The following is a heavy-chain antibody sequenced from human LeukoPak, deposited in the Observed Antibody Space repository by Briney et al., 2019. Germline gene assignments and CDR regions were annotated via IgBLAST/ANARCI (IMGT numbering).Heavy chain of an antibody. V-gene: IGHV3-33*01. J-gene: IGHJ4*02. CDR1: GFTFSSYG. Sequence: GRSLRLSCAASGFTFSSYGMHWVRQAPGKGLEWVAVIWYDGSNKYYADSVKGRFTISRDNSKNTPYLQMNSLRAEDTAVYYCARAHITIFGADYWGQGTLVTVSP. CDR3: ARAHITIFGADY. D-gene: IGHD3-3*01. CDR2: IWYDGSNK.